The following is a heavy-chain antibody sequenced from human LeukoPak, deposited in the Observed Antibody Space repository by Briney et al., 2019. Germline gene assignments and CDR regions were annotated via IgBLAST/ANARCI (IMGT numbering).Heavy chain of an antibody. V-gene: IGHV3-21*04. Sequence: GGSLRLSCAASGFTFSSYSMNWVRQAPGKGLEWVSSISSSSSYIYYADSVKGRFSISRDNAKNSLYLQMNSLRAEDTAVYYCARLWGAAAGNYYYGMDVWGQGTTVTVSS. J-gene: IGHJ6*02. D-gene: IGHD6-13*01. CDR3: ARLWGAAAGNYYYGMDV. CDR2: ISSSSSYI. CDR1: GFTFSSYS.